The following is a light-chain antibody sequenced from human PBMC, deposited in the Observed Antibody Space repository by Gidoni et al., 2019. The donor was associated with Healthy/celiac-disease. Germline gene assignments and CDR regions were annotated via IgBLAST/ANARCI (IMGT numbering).Light chain of an antibody. Sequence: QSALTPPRSVSGSPGQSVTISCTGTSIDVGGYNYVSWYQQHPGKAPKLMIYDVSKRPSGVPDRFSGAKSGNTASLTISGLQAEDEADYYCCSYAGSYTFYVFGTGTKVTVL. CDR1: SIDVGGYNY. V-gene: IGLV2-11*02. CDR2: DVS. J-gene: IGLJ1*01. CDR3: CSYAGSYTFYV.